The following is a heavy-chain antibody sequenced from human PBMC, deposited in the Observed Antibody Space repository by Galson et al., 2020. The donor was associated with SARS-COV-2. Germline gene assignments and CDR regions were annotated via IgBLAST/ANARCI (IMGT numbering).Heavy chain of an antibody. Sequence: GESLKISCAASGFTFSTYAMHWVRQAPAKGLEWVAVISFDGSNKFYADSVKGRFTTARDNSNYTLYLQMNSLRVEDTAVYYCATSGGGTYVGRFDYWGQGTLVTVSS. V-gene: IGHV3-30-3*01. J-gene: IGHJ4*02. CDR1: GFTFSTYA. CDR2: ISFDGSNK. D-gene: IGHD1-26*01. CDR3: ATSGGGTYVGRFDY.